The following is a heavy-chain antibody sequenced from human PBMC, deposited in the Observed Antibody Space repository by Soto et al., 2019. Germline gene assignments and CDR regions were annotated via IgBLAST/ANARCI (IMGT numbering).Heavy chain of an antibody. J-gene: IGHJ4*02. CDR2: IFHSGST. Sequence: QVQLQESGPGLVKPSGTLSLTGAVFGGSISNSNWSTWARQPPGKGLDWIGEIFHSGSTNYNSSLMGRVTISVDKANNQFSLKLSSVTAADTAVYYCAHRPIVGAAIWGPGTLVTVSS. V-gene: IGHV4-4*02. CDR1: GGSISNSNW. D-gene: IGHD1-26*01. CDR3: AHRPIVGAAI.